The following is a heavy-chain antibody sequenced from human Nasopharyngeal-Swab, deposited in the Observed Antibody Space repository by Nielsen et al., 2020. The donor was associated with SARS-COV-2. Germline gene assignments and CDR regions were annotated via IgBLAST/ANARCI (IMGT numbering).Heavy chain of an antibody. CDR2: ISWNSGSI. V-gene: IGHV3-9*01. J-gene: IGHJ4*02. CDR1: GFTFDDYA. CDR3: AKAQSISLMVYAVPFDY. D-gene: IGHD2-8*01. Sequence: SLKISCAASGFTFDDYAMHWVRQAPGKGLEWVSGISWNSGSIGYADSVKGRFTISSDNAKNSLYLQMNSLRAEDTALYYCAKAQSISLMVYAVPFDYWGQGTLVTVSS.